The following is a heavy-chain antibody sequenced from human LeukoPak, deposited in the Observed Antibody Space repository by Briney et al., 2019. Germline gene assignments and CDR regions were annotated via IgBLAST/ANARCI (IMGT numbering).Heavy chain of an antibody. V-gene: IGHV4-34*01. Sequence: PSETLSLTCAVYGGSFSGYYWSWIRQPPGKGLEWIGEINHSGSTNYNPSLKGRVTISVDTSKNQFSLKLSSVTAADTAVYYCARRAPGYQNIVVVTGQESWFDPWGQGTLVTASS. CDR2: INHSGST. J-gene: IGHJ5*02. CDR3: ARRAPGYQNIVVVTGQESWFDP. D-gene: IGHD2-21*02. CDR1: GGSFSGYY.